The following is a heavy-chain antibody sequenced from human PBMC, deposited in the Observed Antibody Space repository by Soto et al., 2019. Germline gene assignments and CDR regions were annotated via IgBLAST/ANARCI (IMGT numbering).Heavy chain of an antibody. CDR3: ASSGATGYYYYYGMDV. J-gene: IGHJ6*02. Sequence: SVKGSCKASGYSFTSYDINWVRQATGQGLEWMGWMNPNSGNTGYAQKFQGRVTMTRNTSISTAYMELSSLRSEDTAVYYCASSGATGYYYYYGMDVWGQGTTVTVSS. CDR1: GYSFTSYD. CDR2: MNPNSGNT. D-gene: IGHD1-26*01. V-gene: IGHV1-8*01.